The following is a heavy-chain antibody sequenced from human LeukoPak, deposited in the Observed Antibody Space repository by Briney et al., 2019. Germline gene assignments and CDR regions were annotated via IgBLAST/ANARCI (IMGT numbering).Heavy chain of an antibody. V-gene: IGHV4-59*08. CDR2: IYYTGSTNY. CDR1: GASTRSYY. D-gene: IGHD5-24*01. Sequence: PSETLSLTCTVSGASTRSYYWSWIRQPPGKGLECIGYIYYTGSTNYNYNPSLKSRVTISVDTSKNQLSLKLSSVTAADTAVYYCARHGPRRDGYNYDYWGPGTLVTVSS. J-gene: IGHJ4*02. CDR3: ARHGPRRDGYNYDY.